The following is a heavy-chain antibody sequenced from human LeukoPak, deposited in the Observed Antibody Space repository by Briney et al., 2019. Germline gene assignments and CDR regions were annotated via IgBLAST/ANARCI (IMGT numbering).Heavy chain of an antibody. CDR2: INHSGST. CDR1: GGSFSGYY. V-gene: IGHV4-34*01. D-gene: IGHD3-22*01. J-gene: IGHJ4*02. Sequence: SETLSLTCAVYGGSFSGYYWSWIRQPPGKGLEWIGEINHSGSTNYNPSLKSRVTISVDTSKNHFSLKLSSVTAADTAVYYCADLYYYDTSGPPSYWGQGTLVTVSS. CDR3: ADLYYYDTSGPPSY.